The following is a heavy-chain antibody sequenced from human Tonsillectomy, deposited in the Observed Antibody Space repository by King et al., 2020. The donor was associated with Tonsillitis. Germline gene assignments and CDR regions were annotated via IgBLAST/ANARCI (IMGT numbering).Heavy chain of an antibody. CDR2: IFHSGST. CDR1: GGSITSSSYY. CDR3: ARLCYSDSSGYLYYFDY. Sequence: LQLQESGPGLVKPSETLSLTCTVSGGSITSSSYYWGWIRQPPGKGLEWIGNIFHSGSTYYNPSLKSRVTISVDTSKSQFSLNLSSVTAADTAVFYCARLCYSDSSGYLYYFDYWGQGTLVTVSS. D-gene: IGHD3-22*01. J-gene: IGHJ4*02. V-gene: IGHV4-39*01.